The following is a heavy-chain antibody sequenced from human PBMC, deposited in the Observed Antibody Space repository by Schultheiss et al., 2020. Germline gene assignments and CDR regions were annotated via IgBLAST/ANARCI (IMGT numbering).Heavy chain of an antibody. Sequence: SETLSLTCTVSGGSISSSSYYWGWIRQPPGKGLEWIGSIYYSGSTYYNPSLKSRVTISVDTSSNQFSLRLSSVTAADTAVYYCARHPGNSRGGVYFDYWGQGTLVTVSS. CDR3: ARHPGNSRGGVYFDY. CDR1: GGSISSSSYY. V-gene: IGHV4-39*01. J-gene: IGHJ4*02. D-gene: IGHD6-13*01. CDR2: IYYSGST.